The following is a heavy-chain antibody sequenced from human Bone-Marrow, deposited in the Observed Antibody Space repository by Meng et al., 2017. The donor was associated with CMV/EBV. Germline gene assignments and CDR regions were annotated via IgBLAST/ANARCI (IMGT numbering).Heavy chain of an antibody. CDR1: GFTFSSYA. CDR2: ISSSSSYI. CDR3: ARGEAAENY. V-gene: IGHV3-21*01. Sequence: GESLKISCAASGFTFSSYAMHWVRQAPGKGLEWVSSISSSSSYIYYADSVKGRFTISRDNAKNSLYLQMNSRRAEDTAVYYCARGEAAENYWGQGTLVTVSS. J-gene: IGHJ4*02. D-gene: IGHD6-13*01.